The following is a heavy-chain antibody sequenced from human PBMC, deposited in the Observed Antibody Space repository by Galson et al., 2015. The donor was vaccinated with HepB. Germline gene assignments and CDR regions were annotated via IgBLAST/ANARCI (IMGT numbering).Heavy chain of an antibody. Sequence: CAISGDSVSSNSAAWNRIRQSPSRGLEWLGRTYYRSKWYNDYAVSVKGRITINPDTSKNQFSLQLNSVTPEDTAVHYCARESWPLQNFDYWGQGTLVTVSS. CDR2: TYYRSKWYN. J-gene: IGHJ4*02. V-gene: IGHV6-1*01. D-gene: IGHD5-24*01. CDR1: GDSVSSNSAA. CDR3: ARESWPLQNFDY.